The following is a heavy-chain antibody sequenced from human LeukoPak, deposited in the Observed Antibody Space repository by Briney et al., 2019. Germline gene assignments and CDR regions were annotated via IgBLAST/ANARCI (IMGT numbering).Heavy chain of an antibody. Sequence: SETLSLTCTVSGGSISGFYWSWIRQPPGKGLEWIGYIYTSGSSKYNPSLKGRVTISVDTSKNQFSLKLSSVTAADTAVYYCARHRNRGGIVVVPAAPRYGMDVWGQGTTVTVSS. CDR3: ARHRNRGGIVVVPAAPRYGMDV. CDR2: IYTSGSS. D-gene: IGHD2-2*01. J-gene: IGHJ6*02. CDR1: GGSISGFY. V-gene: IGHV4-4*09.